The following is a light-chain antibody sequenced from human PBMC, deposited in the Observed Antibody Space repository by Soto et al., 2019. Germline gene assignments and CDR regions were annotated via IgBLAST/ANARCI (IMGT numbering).Light chain of an antibody. CDR1: SSDIGAGFD. CDR2: GNT. V-gene: IGLV1-40*01. J-gene: IGLJ1*01. CDR3: QSYENSRTGFYV. Sequence: QSVLTQPPSVSGAPGQRVTISCTGSSSDIGAGFDVHWYQHLPGTAPKLLIYGNTTRPSGVPGRFSGSKSGTSASLVITGRQAEDEADYYCQSYENSRTGFYVFGTVTKLTVL.